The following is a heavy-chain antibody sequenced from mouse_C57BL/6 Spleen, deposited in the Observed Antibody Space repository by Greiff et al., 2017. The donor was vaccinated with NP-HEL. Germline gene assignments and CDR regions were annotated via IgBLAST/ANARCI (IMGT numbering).Heavy chain of an antibody. CDR1: GYTFTSYW. D-gene: IGHD1-1*01. CDR3: ARVGALVATDAMDY. Sequence: VQLQQSGAELVRPGSSVKLSCKASGYTFTSYWMDWVKQRPGQGLEWIGNIYPSDSETHYNQKFKDKATLTVDKSSSTAYMQLSSLTSEDAAVYYCARVGALVATDAMDYWGQGTSVTVSS. V-gene: IGHV1-61*01. CDR2: IYPSDSET. J-gene: IGHJ4*01.